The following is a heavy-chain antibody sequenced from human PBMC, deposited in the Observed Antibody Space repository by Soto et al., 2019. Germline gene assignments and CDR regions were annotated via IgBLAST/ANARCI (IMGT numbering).Heavy chain of an antibody. Sequence: NPGGSLRLSCAASGFTFRSYSMNWVRQAPGKGLEWVSSISSSSSYIYYADSVKGRFTISRDNAKNSLYLQMNSLRAEDTAVYYCARERGVAAPLWGMDVWGQGTTVTVSS. CDR3: ARERGVAAPLWGMDV. CDR2: ISSSSSYI. J-gene: IGHJ6*02. V-gene: IGHV3-21*01. CDR1: GFTFRSYS. D-gene: IGHD6-6*01.